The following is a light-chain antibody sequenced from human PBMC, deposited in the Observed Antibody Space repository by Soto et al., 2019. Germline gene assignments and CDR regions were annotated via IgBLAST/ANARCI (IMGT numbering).Light chain of an antibody. V-gene: IGLV4-69*01. CDR2: LNSDGSH. J-gene: IGLJ1*01. CDR1: SGHSSYA. CDR3: QTWGTGIHYV. Sequence: QLVLTQSPSASASLGASVKLTCTLSSGHSSYAIAWHQQQPEKGPRYLMKLNSDGSHSKGDGLPDRFSGSSSGAERYLTLSSLQSEDEADYYCQTWGTGIHYVFGTGTKLTVL.